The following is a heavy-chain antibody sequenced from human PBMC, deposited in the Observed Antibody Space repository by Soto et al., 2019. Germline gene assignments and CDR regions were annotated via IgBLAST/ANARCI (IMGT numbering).Heavy chain of an antibody. CDR3: ARGNCSGDTCFFGGTH. CDR1: GFTFSDYW. D-gene: IGHD2-21*02. J-gene: IGHJ4*02. V-gene: IGHV3-74*01. Sequence: EVQLAESGGVLVQPGGSLRLSCVASGFTFSDYWMHWVRQAPGKGLVWVSRINSGGSRTNYADSVKGRFTISRDNAKNTLYLEMNSLSLEDTAVYYCARGNCSGDTCFFGGTHWGRGTLVTVSS. CDR2: INSGGSRT.